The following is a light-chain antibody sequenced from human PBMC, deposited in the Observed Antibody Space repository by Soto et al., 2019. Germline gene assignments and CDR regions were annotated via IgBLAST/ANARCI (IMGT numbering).Light chain of an antibody. CDR1: QSISSW. CDR2: KAS. J-gene: IGKJ2*01. CDR3: QQYNSYSRNT. Sequence: DIQMTQSPSTLSASVGDRVTITCRASQSISSWLAWYQQKPGKAPKLLIYKASSLESGGPSRFSGSGSGTDFTLTISSLQPDDSASYYCQQYNSYSRNTFGQGTKLEIK. V-gene: IGKV1-5*03.